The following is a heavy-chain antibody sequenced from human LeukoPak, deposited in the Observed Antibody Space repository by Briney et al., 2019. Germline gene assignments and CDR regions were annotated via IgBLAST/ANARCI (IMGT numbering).Heavy chain of an antibody. CDR1: GFTFSSYA. V-gene: IGHV3-30*04. CDR2: ISYDGSNK. D-gene: IGHD6-6*01. CDR3: ARDFAYSSSHPGDY. J-gene: IGHJ4*02. Sequence: GGSLRLSCAASGFTFSSYAMHWVRQAPGKGLEWVAVISYDGSNKYYADSVKGRFTISRDNSKNTLYLQMNSLRAEDTAVYYCARDFAYSSSHPGDYWGQGTLVTVSS.